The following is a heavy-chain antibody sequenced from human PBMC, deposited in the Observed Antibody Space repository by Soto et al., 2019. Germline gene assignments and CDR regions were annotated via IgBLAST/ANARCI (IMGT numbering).Heavy chain of an antibody. J-gene: IGHJ4*02. D-gene: IGHD1-20*01. V-gene: IGHV3-30*18. CDR3: AKEFHSWNYFDY. CDR2: ISYDGGNK. CDR1: GFTFSSSG. Sequence: LRLSCAASGFTFSSSGMHWVRQAPGKGLEWVAVISYDGGNKFYADSVKGRFTISRDNFRNTLYLQMNSLRAEDTAVYYCAKEFHSWNYFDYWGQGTLVTVSS.